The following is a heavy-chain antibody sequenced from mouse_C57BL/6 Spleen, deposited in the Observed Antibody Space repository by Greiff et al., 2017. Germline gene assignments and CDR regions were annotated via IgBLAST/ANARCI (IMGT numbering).Heavy chain of an antibody. J-gene: IGHJ4*01. CDR2: LWSGGST. V-gene: IGHV2-2*01. D-gene: IGHD2-4*01. CDR1: GFSLTSYG. CDR3: ARRADYVHAMDY. Sequence: VQLQQSGPGLVQPSQSLSITCTVSGFSLTSYGVHWVRQSPGKGLEWLGVLWSGGSTDYNAAFISRLSISKDNSKSQVFLKMNSLQADDTAIYYCARRADYVHAMDYWGQGTSVTVSS.